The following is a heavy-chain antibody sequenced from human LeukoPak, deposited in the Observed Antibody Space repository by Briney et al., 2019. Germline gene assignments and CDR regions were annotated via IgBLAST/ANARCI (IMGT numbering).Heavy chain of an antibody. CDR1: GGTFSSYA. CDR3: AILKSDFWSGYSTPYYYYGMDV. J-gene: IGHJ6*02. Sequence: ASVKVSCKASGGTFSSYAISWVRQAPGQGLEWMGGIIPIFGTANYAQKFQGRVTITADESTSTAYMELSSLRSEDTAVYCCAILKSDFWSGYSTPYYYYGMDVWGQGTTVTVSS. D-gene: IGHD3-3*01. V-gene: IGHV1-69*13. CDR2: IIPIFGTA.